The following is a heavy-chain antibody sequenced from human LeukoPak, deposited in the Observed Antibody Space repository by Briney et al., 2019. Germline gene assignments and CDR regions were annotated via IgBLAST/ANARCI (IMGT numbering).Heavy chain of an antibody. CDR1: GGSISGDY. D-gene: IGHD6-19*01. Sequence: SETLSLTCTVSGGSISGDYWSWIRQPPGKGLEWIGFIYYGGSINYNPSLKSRVTIPLDTSKKQFSLRLSSVTAADTAVYYCARTITVTGAYYFDYWGQGTLVTVSS. CDR2: IYYGGSI. CDR3: ARTITVTGAYYFDY. J-gene: IGHJ4*02. V-gene: IGHV4-59*08.